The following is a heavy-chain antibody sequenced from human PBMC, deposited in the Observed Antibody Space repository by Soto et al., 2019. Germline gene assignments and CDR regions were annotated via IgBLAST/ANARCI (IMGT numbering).Heavy chain of an antibody. CDR2: IGSSGST. J-gene: IGHJ4*02. CDR1: GFTFDTYA. V-gene: IGHV3-23*01. Sequence: GGSLRLSCVASGFTFDTYALNWVRQAPGKGLEWVSEIGSSGSTYYADSVKGRFTISRDTPKKTLYLQMNSLRVEDTARYYCAKGFRSLDSYSLAPFDYWGQGALVTVSS. CDR3: AKGFRSLDSYSLAPFDY. D-gene: IGHD3-3*01.